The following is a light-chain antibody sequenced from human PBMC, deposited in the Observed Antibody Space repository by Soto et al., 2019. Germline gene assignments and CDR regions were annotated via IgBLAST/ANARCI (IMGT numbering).Light chain of an antibody. CDR1: SSDLGGLNY. Sequence: QSALTQPASVSGSPGQSITIPCSGRSSDLGGLNYVSWYQQHPGKVPKLIIYKVDNRPSGISDRFSASKSGNTASLTISGLQAVDEAHYYCSSYTTVPSPQWVFAGGTQLTVL. V-gene: IGLV2-14*01. J-gene: IGLJ3*02. CDR3: SSYTTVPSPQWV. CDR2: KVD.